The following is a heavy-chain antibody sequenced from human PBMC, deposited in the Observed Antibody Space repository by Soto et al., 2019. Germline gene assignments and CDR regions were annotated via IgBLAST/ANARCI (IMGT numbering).Heavy chain of an antibody. J-gene: IGHJ5*02. CDR3: ARESGFCGPRCYRNNWFDP. D-gene: IGHD2-21*01. CDR1: GASISNHY. V-gene: IGHV4-59*11. CDR2: MSNTGIP. Sequence: QVELQESGPGLVKPSETLSLTCSVSGASISNHYWRWMRQSPGKGLEWIGFMSNTGIPTYNPSLQGRVNISPDTANNRISLRLSSVTAADTAVYYCARESGFCGPRCYRNNWFDPWGQGILVTVSS.